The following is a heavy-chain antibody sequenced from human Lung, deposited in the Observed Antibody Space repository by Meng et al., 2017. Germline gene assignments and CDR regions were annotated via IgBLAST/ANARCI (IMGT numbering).Heavy chain of an antibody. J-gene: IGHJ4*02. D-gene: IGHD3-22*01. CDR2: ISSRSSYV. V-gene: IGHV3-21*01. Sequence: GESLKISCVASGFTFSSSRMNWVRQAPGKGLEWVSSISSRSSYVDYADPVKGRFTVSRDNAKDSLYLQMDSLRAEDTAVYFCARTYYYDSSGYYYFDYWGQGTLVTVSS. CDR3: ARTYYYDSSGYYYFDY. CDR1: GFTFSSSR.